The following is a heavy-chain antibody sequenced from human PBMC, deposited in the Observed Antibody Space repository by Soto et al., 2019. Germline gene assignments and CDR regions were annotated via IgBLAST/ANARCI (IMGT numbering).Heavy chain of an antibody. CDR1: GFSISTSGVG. V-gene: IGHV2-5*02. Sequence: QITLKESGPTLVDPTQTLTLTCSLSGFSISTSGVGVGWIRQTPGKALEWLVFIYWDDYKRYSPSLKSRLAITKDTSKNQVVLTMTDMDPVDTGTYYCAHRRDYYGDWNSGQFDYWGQGTLVTVSS. J-gene: IGHJ4*02. CDR3: AHRRDYYGDWNSGQFDY. CDR2: IYWDDYK. D-gene: IGHD4-17*01.